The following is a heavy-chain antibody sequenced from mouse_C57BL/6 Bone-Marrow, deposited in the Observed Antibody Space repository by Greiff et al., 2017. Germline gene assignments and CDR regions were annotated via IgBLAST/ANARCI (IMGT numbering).Heavy chain of an antibody. CDR3: ARLGYDGYWYFDV. J-gene: IGHJ1*03. Sequence: VQLQQSGAELMKPGASVKLSCKATGYTFTGYWIEWVKRRPGHGLEWIGEILPGSGSTNYNEKFKGKATFTADTSSNTAYMQLSSLKTEDSAIYYCARLGYDGYWYFDVWGTGTTVTVAS. V-gene: IGHV1-9*01. CDR1: GYTFTGYW. D-gene: IGHD2-14*01. CDR2: ILPGSGST.